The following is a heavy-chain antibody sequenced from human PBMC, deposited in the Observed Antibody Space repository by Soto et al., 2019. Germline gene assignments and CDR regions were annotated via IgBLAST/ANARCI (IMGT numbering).Heavy chain of an antibody. V-gene: IGHV4-39*02. CDR3: ARAGAALFRGSIGGFDF. J-gene: IGHJ4*02. CDR1: GFSLSTSGMR. CDR2: INHSGSV. Sequence: SGPTLVNPTQTLTLTCTFSGFSLSTSGMRVSWIRQPPGKGLEWIGEINHSGSVDYNPSLNSRVTFSIDTSKKQFSLTLTSVTAADTAVYYCARAGAALFRGSIGGFDFWGQGTLVTVSS. D-gene: IGHD3-10*01.